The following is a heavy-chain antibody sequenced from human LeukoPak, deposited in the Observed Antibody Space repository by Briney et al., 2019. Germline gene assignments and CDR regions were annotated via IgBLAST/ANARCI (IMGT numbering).Heavy chain of an antibody. V-gene: IGHV1-69*04. Sequence: SVKVSCKASGGTFSSYAISWVRQAPGQGLEWMGRIIPIFGIANYAQKFQGRVTITADKFTSTAYMELSSLRSEDTAVYYCAREGYDSSGYKTPLYFDYWGQGTLVTVSS. CDR3: AREGYDSSGYKTPLYFDY. CDR1: GGTFSSYA. J-gene: IGHJ4*02. CDR2: IIPIFGIA. D-gene: IGHD3-22*01.